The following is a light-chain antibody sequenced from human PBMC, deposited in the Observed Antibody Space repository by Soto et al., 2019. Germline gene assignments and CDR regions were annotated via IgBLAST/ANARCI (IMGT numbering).Light chain of an antibody. CDR3: QQHNIASIT. Sequence: DIQMTQSPSTLSASVGDRVTITCRASQSIRCWVAWYQHKPGKAPKLLIYDASTLEGGVPPRFSGSGSGTEFTLTTSSRQPQHVATNYCQQHNIASITFGQGTRLEIK. CDR2: DAS. V-gene: IGKV1-5*01. J-gene: IGKJ5*01. CDR1: QSIRCW.